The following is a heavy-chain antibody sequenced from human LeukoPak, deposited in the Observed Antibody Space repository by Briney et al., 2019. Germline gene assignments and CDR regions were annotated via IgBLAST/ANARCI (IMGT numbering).Heavy chain of an antibody. Sequence: PSETLSLTCAVYGGSFSGYYWSWIRQPPGKGLEWIGYIYYSGSTNYNPSLKSRVTISVDTSKNQFSLKLSSVTAADTAVYYCARGGDNYYYYYMDVWGKGTTVTISS. V-gene: IGHV4-59*01. CDR2: IYYSGST. J-gene: IGHJ6*03. CDR3: ARGGDNYYYYYMDV. D-gene: IGHD7-27*01. CDR1: GGSFSGYY.